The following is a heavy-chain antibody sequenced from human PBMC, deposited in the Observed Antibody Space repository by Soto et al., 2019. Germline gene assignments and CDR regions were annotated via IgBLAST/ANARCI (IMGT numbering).Heavy chain of an antibody. J-gene: IGHJ5*02. V-gene: IGHV5-51*01. CDR3: ARKDKSGYFNWFDP. D-gene: IGHD3-22*01. CDR1: GYKFTSSW. Sequence: PGESLKISCRTSGYKFTSSWIAWVRQMPGKGLEWMGIIFPSDSDTRYSPSFQGQVTISDDRSTSTVFLQWASLKASDTAVYFCARKDKSGYFNWFDPWGQGTLVTVSS. CDR2: IFPSDSDT.